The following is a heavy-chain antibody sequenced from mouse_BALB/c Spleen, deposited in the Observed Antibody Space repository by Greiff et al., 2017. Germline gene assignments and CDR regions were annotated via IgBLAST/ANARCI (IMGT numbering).Heavy chain of an antibody. CDR2: ISSGSSTI. D-gene: IGHD3-1*01. J-gene: IGHJ4*01. CDR3: ARSGGYAMDY. CDR1: GFTFSSFG. V-gene: IGHV5-17*02. Sequence: EVKLVESGGGLVQPGGSRKLSCAASGFTFSSFGMHWVRQAPEKGLEWVAYISSGSSTIYYADTVKGRFTISRDNPKNTLFLKMTSLRSEDTAMYYCARSGGYAMDYWGQGTSVTVSS.